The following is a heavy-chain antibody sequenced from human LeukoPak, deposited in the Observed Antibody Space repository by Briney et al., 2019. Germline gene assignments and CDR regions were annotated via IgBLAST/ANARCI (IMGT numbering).Heavy chain of an antibody. Sequence: GGSLRLSCAASGFTFSSYSMNWVRQAPGKGLEWVSYISSSSSTIYYADSVKGRFTISRDNAKNSLYLQMNSLRDEDTAVYYCARGRGADYGGNSGYFDYWGQGTLVTVSS. D-gene: IGHD4-23*01. CDR1: GFTFSSYS. V-gene: IGHV3-48*02. J-gene: IGHJ4*02. CDR3: ARGRGADYGGNSGYFDY. CDR2: ISSSSSTI.